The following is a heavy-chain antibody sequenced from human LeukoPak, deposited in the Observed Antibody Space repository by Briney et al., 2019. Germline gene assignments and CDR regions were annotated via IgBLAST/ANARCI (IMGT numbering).Heavy chain of an antibody. CDR2: ISSSSSYI. CDR3: ARGGIVGVPFDY. V-gene: IGHV3-21*01. D-gene: IGHD1-26*01. Sequence: PGGSLRLSCAASGFTFSSYSMNWVRQAPGKGLEWVSSISSSSSYIYYADSVKGRFTISRDNAKNSLYLQMNSLRAEDTAVYYCARGGIVGVPFDYWGQGTLVTVSS. J-gene: IGHJ4*02. CDR1: GFTFSSYS.